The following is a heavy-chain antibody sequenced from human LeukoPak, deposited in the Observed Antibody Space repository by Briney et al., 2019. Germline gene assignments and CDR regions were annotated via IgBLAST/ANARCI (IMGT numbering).Heavy chain of an antibody. J-gene: IGHJ4*02. D-gene: IGHD3-10*01. CDR3: ARSLSVTRGLVTTMLGY. CDR1: GYIFTDFY. V-gene: IGHV1-2*02. Sequence: ASVKVSCKTSGYIFTDFYLHWVRQAPGQGLEWMGWISPTNGATSYARRFQGRVNMARDTSTSTSYMELSSLGSDDTAVYYCARSLSVTRGLVTTMLGYWGQGTLVTVSS. CDR2: ISPTNGAT.